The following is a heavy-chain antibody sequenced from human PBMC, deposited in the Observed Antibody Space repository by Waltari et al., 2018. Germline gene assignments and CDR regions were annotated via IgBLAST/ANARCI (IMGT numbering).Heavy chain of an antibody. Sequence: QVQLVQSGAEVKKPGASVKVSCKASGYTFTSYAMHWVRQAPGKGLEWVAVIWYDGSNKYYADSVKGRFTISRDNSKNTLYLQMNSLRAEDTAVYYCASGLGYLDYWGQGTLVTVSS. V-gene: IGHV3-33*01. CDR1: GYTFTSYA. J-gene: IGHJ4*02. CDR2: IWYDGSNK. D-gene: IGHD3-16*01. CDR3: ASGLGYLDY.